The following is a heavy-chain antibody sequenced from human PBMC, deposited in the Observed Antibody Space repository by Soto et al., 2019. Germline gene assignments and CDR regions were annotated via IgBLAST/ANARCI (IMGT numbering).Heavy chain of an antibody. Sequence: GGSLRLSCAASGFTFDDYAMHWVRQVPGKGLEWVSGISWNSGSIGYADSVKGRFTISRDNAKNSLYLQMNSLRAEDTALYYCARGYCSSTSCYYYYYMDVWGKGTTVTVSS. V-gene: IGHV3-9*01. D-gene: IGHD2-2*01. CDR1: GFTFDDYA. CDR2: ISWNSGSI. J-gene: IGHJ6*03. CDR3: ARGYCSSTSCYYYYYMDV.